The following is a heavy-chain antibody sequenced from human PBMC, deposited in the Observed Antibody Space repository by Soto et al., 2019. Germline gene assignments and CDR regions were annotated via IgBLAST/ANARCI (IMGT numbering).Heavy chain of an antibody. CDR2: IYNSGST. Sequence: PSETLSLTCTVSGGSISSGDYFWSWIRQSPGKGLEWIGHIYNSGSTYNNPSLKSRVTISVDTSKNQFSLKLSSVTAADTAVYYCARGPSGDKVDYWGQGTQVTVSS. CDR1: GGSISSGDYF. D-gene: IGHD1-26*01. V-gene: IGHV4-30-4*01. J-gene: IGHJ4*02. CDR3: ARGPSGDKVDY.